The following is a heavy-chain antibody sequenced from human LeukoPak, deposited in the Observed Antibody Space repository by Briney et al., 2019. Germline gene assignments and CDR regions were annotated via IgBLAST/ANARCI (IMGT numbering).Heavy chain of an antibody. CDR1: GFTFSSYA. J-gene: IGHJ4*02. D-gene: IGHD5-18*01. V-gene: IGHV3-30-3*01. CDR3: ARRGYSYGFDC. Sequence: GGSLRLSCAASGFTFSSYAMHWVRQAPGKGLEWVAVISYDGSNKYYADSVKGRFTISRDNSKNTLYLQMNSLRAEDTAVYYCARRGYSYGFDCWGQGTLVTVSS. CDR2: ISYDGSNK.